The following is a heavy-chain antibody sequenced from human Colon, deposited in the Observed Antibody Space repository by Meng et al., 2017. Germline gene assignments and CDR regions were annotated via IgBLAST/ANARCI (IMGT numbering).Heavy chain of an antibody. CDR1: GYTFTDYA. J-gene: IGHJ3*02. D-gene: IGHD3-22*01. CDR3: AREDHYYDSSGYYYGDPLDI. CDR2: INTNTGNP. V-gene: IGHV7-4-1*02. Sequence: VKVSCKASGYTFTDYAMNWVRQAPGQGLEWMGWINTNTGNPTYAQGFAGRFVFSLDTSVSTAYLQISSLKAEDTAVYYCAREDHYYDSSGYYYGDPLDIWGQGTMVTVSS.